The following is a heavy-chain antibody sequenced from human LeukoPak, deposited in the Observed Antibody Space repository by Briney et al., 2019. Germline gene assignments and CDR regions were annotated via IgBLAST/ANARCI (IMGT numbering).Heavy chain of an antibody. V-gene: IGHV3-23*01. CDR2: ISGNAGGT. CDR3: ARATYLYTGYFDY. J-gene: IGHJ4*02. Sequence: GGSLRLSCAASGFTFSNYAMSWVRQAPGKGLEWVSTISGNAGGTYYADSMRGRFTISRDNSKNTLYLQMNSLRAEDTAVYYCARATYLYTGYFDYWGQGTLVTVSS. CDR1: GFTFSNYA. D-gene: IGHD1-14*01.